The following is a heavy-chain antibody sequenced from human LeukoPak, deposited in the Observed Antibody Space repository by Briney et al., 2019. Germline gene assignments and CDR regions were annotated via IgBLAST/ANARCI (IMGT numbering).Heavy chain of an antibody. J-gene: IGHJ3*02. D-gene: IGHD3-22*01. CDR1: GFTFDDYG. CDR2: INWSGGST. V-gene: IGHV3-20*04. Sequence: PGGSLRLSCAASGFTFDDYGLSWVRQAPGKGLEWVSGINWSGGSTGYADSVKGRFTISRDNAKNSLYPQMNSLRAEDTALYYCAKDRHYDSSGYYYGDAFDIWGQGTMVTVSS. CDR3: AKDRHYDSSGYYYGDAFDI.